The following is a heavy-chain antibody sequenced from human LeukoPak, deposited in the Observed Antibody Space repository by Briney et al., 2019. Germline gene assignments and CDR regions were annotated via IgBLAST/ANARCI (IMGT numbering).Heavy chain of an antibody. J-gene: IGHJ4*02. V-gene: IGHV3-23*01. D-gene: IGHD2-15*01. CDR2: ISGSGVGT. CDR1: GFTFSSYA. Sequence: PGGSLRLSCAASGFTFSSYAMSWVRQAPGKGLEWVSGISGSGVGTFYADSVKGRFTISRDNSKNTLYLQMDSLRAEDTAAYYCAKGTDIVVVASGWDYWGQGTQVTVSS. CDR3: AKGTDIVVVASGWDY.